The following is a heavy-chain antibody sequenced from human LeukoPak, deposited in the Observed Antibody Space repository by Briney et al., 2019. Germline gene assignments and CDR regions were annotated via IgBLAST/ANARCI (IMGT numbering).Heavy chain of an antibody. Sequence: SGTLSLTCAVSSGSIRSNNWWSWVRQPPGKGLEWIGSIYYSGSTYYNPSLKSRVTISVDTSKNQFSLKLSSVTAADTAVYYCASIFHYYDSSHFDYWGQGTLVTVSS. J-gene: IGHJ4*02. CDR1: SGSIRSNNW. CDR2: IYYSGST. CDR3: ASIFHYYDSSHFDY. D-gene: IGHD3-22*01. V-gene: IGHV4-4*02.